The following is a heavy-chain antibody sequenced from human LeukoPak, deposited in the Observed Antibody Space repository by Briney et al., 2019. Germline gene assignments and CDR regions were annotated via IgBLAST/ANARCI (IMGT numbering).Heavy chain of an antibody. CDR2: ISSSSSTI. D-gene: IGHD5-18*01. V-gene: IGHV3-48*01. J-gene: IGHJ4*02. Sequence: GGSLRLSCAASGFTFSSYSMNWVRQAPGKGLEWVSYISSSSSTIYYADSVKGRFTISRDNAKNSLYLQMNSLRAEDTAVYYCAKQRWIQLWLGVGDYWGQGTLVTVSS. CDR1: GFTFSSYS. CDR3: AKQRWIQLWLGVGDY.